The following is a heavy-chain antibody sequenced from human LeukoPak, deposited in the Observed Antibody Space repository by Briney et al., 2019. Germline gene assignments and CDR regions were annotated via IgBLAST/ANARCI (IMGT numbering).Heavy chain of an antibody. D-gene: IGHD2-15*01. Sequence: PSETLSLTCTVSGGSISSYYWSWIRQPPGKGLEWIGYIYYSGSTNYNPSLKSRVTISIDTSKSLFSLKLNSVTAADTAVYYCARVEVGAANRQWYGMDVRGQGTTVTVSS. CDR3: ARVEVGAANRQWYGMDV. V-gene: IGHV4-59*01. J-gene: IGHJ6*02. CDR2: IYYSGST. CDR1: GGSISSYY.